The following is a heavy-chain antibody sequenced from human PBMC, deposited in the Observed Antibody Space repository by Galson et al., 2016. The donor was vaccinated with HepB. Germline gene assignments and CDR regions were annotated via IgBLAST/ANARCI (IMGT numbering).Heavy chain of an antibody. D-gene: IGHD6-13*01. CDR3: ASIFRYSSSQHPGY. J-gene: IGHJ4*02. CDR2: INQDGSDK. Sequence: SLRLSCAASGFTFRDFPMDWVRQAPGQGLEWVANINQDGSDKSYVDSMKGRLTISRDNAKNSLYLQMNSLRAEDTAVYYCASIFRYSSSQHPGYWGQGTLVTVSS. V-gene: IGHV3-7*03. CDR1: GFTFRDFP.